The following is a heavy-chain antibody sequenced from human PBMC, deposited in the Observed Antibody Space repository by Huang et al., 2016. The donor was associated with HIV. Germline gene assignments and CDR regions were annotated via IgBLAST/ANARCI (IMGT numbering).Heavy chain of an antibody. CDR3: ATGPRGSGSFN. J-gene: IGHJ4*02. CDR1: GGTFSSYV. V-gene: IGHV1-69*01. D-gene: IGHD1-26*01. Sequence: QVQLVQSGAEVKKPGSSVKVSCKASGGTFSSYVISWVRQAPGQGLAWMGGITPIFDKTNYAQKFQGRVTIIADVSTRTAYMEMSSLRPEDTATYYCATGPRGSGSFNWGQGTLVSVSS. CDR2: ITPIFDKT.